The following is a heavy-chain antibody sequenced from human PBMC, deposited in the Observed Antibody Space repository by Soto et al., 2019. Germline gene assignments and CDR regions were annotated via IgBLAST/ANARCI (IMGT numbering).Heavy chain of an antibody. D-gene: IGHD6-13*01. J-gene: IGHJ3*02. CDR1: GGTFSSYA. V-gene: IGHV1-69*13. CDR2: IIPIFGTA. Sequence: ASVKVSCKASGGTFSSYAISWVRQAPGQGLEWMGGIIPIFGTANYAQKFQGRVTITADESTSTAYMELSSLRSEDTAVYYCARDSRDSSSWPHSDAFDIWGQGTMVTV. CDR3: ARDSRDSSSWPHSDAFDI.